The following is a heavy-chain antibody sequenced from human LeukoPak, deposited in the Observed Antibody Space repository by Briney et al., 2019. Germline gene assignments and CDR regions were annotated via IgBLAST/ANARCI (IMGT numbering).Heavy chain of an antibody. V-gene: IGHV3-33*01. Sequence: PGRSLRLSCAASGFTFSSYGMHWVRQAPGKGLEWVAVIWYDGSNKYYADSVKGRFTISRDNSKNTLYLQMNSLRAEDTAVYYCAREGGYLYYFDYWGQGTLVTVSS. J-gene: IGHJ4*02. CDR1: GFTFSSYG. CDR3: AREGGYLYYFDY. CDR2: IWYDGSNK. D-gene: IGHD5-18*01.